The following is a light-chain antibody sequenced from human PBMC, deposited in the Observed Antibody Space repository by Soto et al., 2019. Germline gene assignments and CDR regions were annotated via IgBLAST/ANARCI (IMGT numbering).Light chain of an antibody. CDR1: NSNIGINT. J-gene: IGLJ1*01. CDR2: ADN. Sequence: QSVLTQPPSASGTPGQRVTISCSGSNSNIGINTVSWYQQVPGTAPRVLIYADNQRPSGVPDRFSGSKSGTSASLAISCLQSEDEAASYCAAWYDTLNGRYVFGTGTKLTVL. CDR3: AAWYDTLNGRYV. V-gene: IGLV1-44*01.